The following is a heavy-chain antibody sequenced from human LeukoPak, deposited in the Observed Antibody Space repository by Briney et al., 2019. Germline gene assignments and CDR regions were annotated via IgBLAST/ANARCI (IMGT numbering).Heavy chain of an antibody. CDR1: GFTFSSYS. CDR2: IKQDGSEK. Sequence: GGSLRLSCVAAGFTFSSYSLNWVRQAPGKGLEWVANIKQDGSEKYYVDSVKGRFTISRANAKNSLYLQMNSLRAEDTAVYYCAREGLIAARNRYYYYMDVWGKGTTVTVS. V-gene: IGHV3-7*01. J-gene: IGHJ6*03. CDR3: AREGLIAARNRYYYYMDV. D-gene: IGHD6-6*01.